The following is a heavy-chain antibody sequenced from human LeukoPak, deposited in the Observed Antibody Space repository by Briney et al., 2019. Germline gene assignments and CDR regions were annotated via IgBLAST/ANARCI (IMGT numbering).Heavy chain of an antibody. V-gene: IGHV1-69*13. CDR2: ITPLFGIP. Sequence: ASVKVSCKASGGTFSRYAISWVRQAPGQGLEWMGGITPLFGIPNYAQKFQGRVTITADESTSTAYMELSSLRFEDTAVYYCARDSEHYYGLGNYYKYYYYMDVWGKGTTVTISS. D-gene: IGHD3-10*01. J-gene: IGHJ6*03. CDR1: GGTFSRYA. CDR3: ARDSEHYYGLGNYYKYYYYMDV.